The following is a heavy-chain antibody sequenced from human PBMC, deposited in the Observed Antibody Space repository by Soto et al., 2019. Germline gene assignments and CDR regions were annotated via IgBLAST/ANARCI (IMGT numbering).Heavy chain of an antibody. Sequence: QVQLVQSGAEVRKPGASVTVSCRSSGDSFNDYYIHWVRQAPGQGLEWMGWINPHSGVTKYAQKFQGWVSMTRDTSIRTVYMQLSRLRSDDTAVYYCARESGGATATLDYYYFYMDVWGTGTTVTVSS. J-gene: IGHJ6*03. CDR3: ARESGGATATLDYYYFYMDV. D-gene: IGHD5-12*01. V-gene: IGHV1-2*04. CDR1: GDSFNDYY. CDR2: INPHSGVT.